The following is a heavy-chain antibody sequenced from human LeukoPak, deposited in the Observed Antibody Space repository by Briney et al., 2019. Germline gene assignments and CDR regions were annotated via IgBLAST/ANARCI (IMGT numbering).Heavy chain of an antibody. CDR3: AKDRFRLDLTSFDY. CDR2: ISGTGGST. J-gene: IGHJ4*02. CDR1: GFTFSSYG. V-gene: IGHV3-23*01. D-gene: IGHD1-1*01. Sequence: GASLRLSCGASGFTFSSYGMSWVRQAPGKGLEWVSGISGTGGSTYYADSVKGRFTISRDNSKNRLYMQMYSLRAEDTAIYFCAKDRFRLDLTSFDYWGQGTLVTVSS.